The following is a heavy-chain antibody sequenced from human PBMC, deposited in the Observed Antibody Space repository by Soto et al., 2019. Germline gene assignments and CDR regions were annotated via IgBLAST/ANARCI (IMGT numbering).Heavy chain of an antibody. CDR2: TKTDGST. V-gene: IGHV3-74*01. J-gene: IGHJ3*02. Sequence: EVQLVESGGGSVQPGGSLRLSCAASGFTFSRHWIHWVRQAPGQGLVWVSRTKTDGSTSYADSVKGRFTISRDNAENTLYLQMTSLRAEETAGDYCARDMSAVTWYGGSSSDFDMWGQGTMVTVSS. CDR3: ARDMSAVTWYGGSSSDFDM. D-gene: IGHD3-10*01. CDR1: GFTFSRHW.